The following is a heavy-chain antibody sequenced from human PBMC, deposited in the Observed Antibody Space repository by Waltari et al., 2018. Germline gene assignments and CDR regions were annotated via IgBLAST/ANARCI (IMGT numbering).Heavy chain of an antibody. V-gene: IGHV3-49*03. Sequence: EVQLVESGGGVVQPGRSLRLSCRTSGFTFGDSVMSWIRQSPGKGMELVGFIRTKAFGETAEYAASVEGRFTISRDDSNSIVYLQMNSLKTEDTAVYYCTRDFWREIDFWGQGTLVTVSS. D-gene: IGHD3-3*01. CDR2: IRTKAFGETA. J-gene: IGHJ4*02. CDR3: TRDFWREIDF. CDR1: GFTFGDSV.